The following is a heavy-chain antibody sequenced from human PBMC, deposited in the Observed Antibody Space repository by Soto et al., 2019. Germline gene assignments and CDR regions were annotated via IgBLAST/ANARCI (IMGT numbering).Heavy chain of an antibody. CDR1: GFTFSSYF. J-gene: IGHJ6*03. CDR2: IWYDGSNK. CDR3: ARDWPEGWPRLGYQLLDYYYYYYYMDV. Sequence: PGGSLRLSCAASGFTFSSYFMHWVRQAPGKELKWVAVIWYDGSNKYYADSVKGRFTISRDNSKNTLYLQMNSLRAEDTAVYYCARDWPEGWPRLGYQLLDYYYYYYYMDVWGKGTTVTVSS. D-gene: IGHD2-2*01. V-gene: IGHV3-33*01.